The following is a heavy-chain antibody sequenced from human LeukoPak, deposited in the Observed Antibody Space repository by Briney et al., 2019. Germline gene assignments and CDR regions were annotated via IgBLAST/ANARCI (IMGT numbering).Heavy chain of an antibody. CDR3: ARIRRAWSRCIVVVVAAPSYNWFDP. CDR2: INHSGST. V-gene: IGHV4-34*01. CDR1: GGSFSGYY. J-gene: IGHJ5*02. D-gene: IGHD2-15*01. Sequence: SETLSLTCAVYGGSFSGYYWSWIRQPPGKGLEWIGEINHSGSTSYNPSLKGRVTISVDTSKNQFSLKLSSVTAADTAVYYCARIRRAWSRCIVVVVAAPSYNWFDPWGQGTLVTVSS.